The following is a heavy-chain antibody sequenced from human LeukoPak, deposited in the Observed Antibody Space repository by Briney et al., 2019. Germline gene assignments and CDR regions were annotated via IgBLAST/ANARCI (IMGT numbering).Heavy chain of an antibody. CDR3: ARTRYYYNSRSYGAPYYFDY. CDR1: GGSISTYY. D-gene: IGHD3-10*01. J-gene: IGHJ4*02. CDR2: IYHSGST. Sequence: SETLSLTCTVSGGSISTYYWSWIRQPPGKGLEWIGYIYHSGSTKYNPSLKSRVTMSVDTSKNQFSLKLSSVTAADTAVYYCARTRYYYNSRSYGAPYYFDYWGQGTLVTVSS. V-gene: IGHV4-59*08.